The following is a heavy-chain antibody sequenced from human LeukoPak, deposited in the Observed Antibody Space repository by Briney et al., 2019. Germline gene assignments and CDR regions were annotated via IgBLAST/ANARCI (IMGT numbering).Heavy chain of an antibody. Sequence: SHTLSLTCAVSGGSISRGGYSWSWIRQPPGKGLEWIGYIHHGGSTSYTPSLRSRLTISVDRSKNKFSLKLSSMTAADTAVYYCARAPTRYGSGSADYYYYGMDVWGKGTTVTVSS. V-gene: IGHV4-30-2*01. J-gene: IGHJ6*04. CDR2: IHHGGST. D-gene: IGHD3-10*01. CDR1: GGSISRGGYS. CDR3: ARAPTRYGSGSADYYYYGMDV.